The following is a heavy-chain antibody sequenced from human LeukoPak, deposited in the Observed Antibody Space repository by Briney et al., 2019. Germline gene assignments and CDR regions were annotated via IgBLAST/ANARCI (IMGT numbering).Heavy chain of an antibody. Sequence: AGGSLRLSCAASGSTFSIYDMNWVRQAPGKGLEWVSYISSSGSTIYYADSVKGRFTISRDNAKNSLYLQMNSLRAEDTAVYYCAELGITMIGGVWGKGTTVTISS. D-gene: IGHD3-10*02. V-gene: IGHV3-48*03. CDR1: GSTFSIYD. J-gene: IGHJ6*04. CDR3: AELGITMIGGV. CDR2: ISSSGSTI.